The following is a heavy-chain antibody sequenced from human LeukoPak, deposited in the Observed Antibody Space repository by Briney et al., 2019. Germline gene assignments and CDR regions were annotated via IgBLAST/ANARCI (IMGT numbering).Heavy chain of an antibody. D-gene: IGHD2/OR15-2a*01. V-gene: IGHV3-15*06. CDR3: TTDHPFLYYYYAMDV. J-gene: IGHJ6*02. CDR1: GFTFSNAW. CDR2: IKRKTDGGTT. Sequence: GGSLRLSCAASGFTFSNAWMNWVRQAPGKGLEWVGRIKRKTDGGTTNYAAPVKGRFTISRDDSKNTLYLQMNSLKTEDTAVYYCTTDHPFLYYYYAMDVWGQGTTVTVSS.